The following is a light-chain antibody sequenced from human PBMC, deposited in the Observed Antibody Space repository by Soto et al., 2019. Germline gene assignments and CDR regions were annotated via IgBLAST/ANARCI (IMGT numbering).Light chain of an antibody. CDR2: SND. Sequence: QSVLTQPPSASGTPGQRVTISCSGSSSNIGSNTVNWYQQLPGTAPKLLIYSNDERPSGVPDRFSGSMSGTSASLAISGLLSEDEADYYCAAWDDSLNGSVFGTGTKVTVL. J-gene: IGLJ1*01. CDR3: AAWDDSLNGSV. V-gene: IGLV1-44*01. CDR1: SSNIGSNT.